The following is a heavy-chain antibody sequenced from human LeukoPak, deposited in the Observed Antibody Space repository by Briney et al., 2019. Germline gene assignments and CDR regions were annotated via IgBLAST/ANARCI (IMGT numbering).Heavy chain of an antibody. CDR1: GGSISSYY. CDR2: IYASGST. J-gene: IGHJ4*02. V-gene: IGHV4-4*07. Sequence: SSETLSLTCTVSGGSISSYYWSWIRQPAGKGLEWIGRIYASGSTNYNPSLKSRVTMSVDTAKNQVSLNLSSVTAADTAVYYCARENSYGTRYFDYWGQGTPVTVSS. D-gene: IGHD5-18*01. CDR3: ARENSYGTRYFDY.